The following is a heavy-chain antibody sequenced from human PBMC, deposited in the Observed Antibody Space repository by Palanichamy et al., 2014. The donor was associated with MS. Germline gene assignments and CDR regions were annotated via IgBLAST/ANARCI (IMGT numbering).Heavy chain of an antibody. CDR3: ARDVNSMDYYDTKGYYFFAFDI. J-gene: IGHJ3*02. CDR2: INPNSGGT. CDR1: IHLHRLL. D-gene: IGHD3-22*01. V-gene: IGHV1-2*02. Sequence: LVQSGAEVKKPGAVSEGLLQGFWIHLHRLLYTVAATGPGQGLEWMGWINPNSGGTNYAQKFQGRVTMTRDTSISTAYMELSRLRSDDTAMYYCARDVNSMDYYDTKGYYFFAFDIWGQGTLVTVSS.